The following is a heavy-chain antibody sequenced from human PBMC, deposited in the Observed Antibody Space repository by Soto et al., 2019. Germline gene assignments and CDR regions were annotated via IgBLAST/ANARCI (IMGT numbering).Heavy chain of an antibody. Sequence: GGSLRLSCAASVCTLSSYAMSWVRQAPGKWLEWFSAISVSGCSTXXADSVKGRXTISRYNSKSTXYLQRXSLRAEDMAXYYCARRLPFAYGVDVSAQGTTVTVSS. CDR1: VCTLSSYA. CDR2: ISVSGCST. V-gene: IGHV3-23*01. D-gene: IGHD3-3*02. J-gene: IGHJ6*02. CDR3: ARRLPFAYGVDV.